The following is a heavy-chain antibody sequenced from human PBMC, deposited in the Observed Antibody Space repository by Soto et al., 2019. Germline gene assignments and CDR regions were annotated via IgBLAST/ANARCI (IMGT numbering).Heavy chain of an antibody. J-gene: IGHJ6*02. CDR3: ARAVISTPANRQYYYGMDV. Sequence: ASVKVSCKTSGYTFNKYYMHWVRQASGEGREWMVLINPSDGSTRYAQKFQGRVTMTGDTSTSPVYMDLSSVRSEDTAIYYCARAVISTPANRQYYYGMDVWGQGTSVTVFS. CDR1: GYTFNKYY. CDR2: INPSDGST. V-gene: IGHV1-46*02. D-gene: IGHD2-21*01.